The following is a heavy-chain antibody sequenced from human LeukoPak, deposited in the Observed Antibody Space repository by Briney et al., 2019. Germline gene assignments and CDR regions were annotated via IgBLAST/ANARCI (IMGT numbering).Heavy chain of an antibody. V-gene: IGHV3-23*01. CDR2: ISGTVGSS. D-gene: IGHD2-15*01. J-gene: IGHJ6*02. CDR3: AKDLVVGKLQGYGMDV. Sequence: GGSLRLSCAASGFTFSSYATSWVRQAPGNGREWVSTISGTVGSSYYADSVKGRFTIARDNSTSTLYLQMNGLRAEDTAVYYCAKDLVVGKLQGYGMDVWGQGTTVIVSS. CDR1: GFTFSSYA.